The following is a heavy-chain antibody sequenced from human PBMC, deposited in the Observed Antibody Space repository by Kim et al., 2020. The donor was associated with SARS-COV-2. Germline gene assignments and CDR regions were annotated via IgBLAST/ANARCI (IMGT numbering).Heavy chain of an antibody. CDR3: MITFGGVIVTPHHDAFDI. D-gene: IGHD3-16*02. J-gene: IGHJ3*02. CDR2: INHSGST. V-gene: IGHV4-34*01. CDR1: GGSFSGYY. Sequence: SETLSLTCAVYGGSFSGYYWSWIRQPPGKGLEWIGEINHSGSTNYNPSLKSRVTISVDTSKNQFSLKLSSVTAADTAVYYCMITFGGVIVTPHHDAFDIWGQGTMVTVSS.